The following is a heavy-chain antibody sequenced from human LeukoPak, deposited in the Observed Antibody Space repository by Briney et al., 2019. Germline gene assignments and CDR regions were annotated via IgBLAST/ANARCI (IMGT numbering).Heavy chain of an antibody. D-gene: IGHD5-18*01. J-gene: IGHJ6*02. CDR3: AKRRTVDTAMVTHYYGMDV. Sequence: PGGSLRLSCAASGFTFSSHGIHWVRQAPGKGLEWVAVISYDGSDKYYADSVKGRFTISRDNSKNTVYLQMNSLRPEDTAVYYCAKRRTVDTAMVTHYYGMDVWGQGTMVTVSS. V-gene: IGHV3-30*18. CDR1: GFTFSSHG. CDR2: ISYDGSDK.